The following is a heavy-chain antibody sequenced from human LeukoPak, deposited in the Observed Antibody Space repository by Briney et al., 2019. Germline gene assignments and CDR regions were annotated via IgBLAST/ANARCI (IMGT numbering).Heavy chain of an antibody. V-gene: IGHV4-31*03. CDR2: IYYSGST. CDR3: ARGAFLPQYSRNFDP. D-gene: IGHD3-22*01. CDR1: GGSISSGGYY. Sequence: PSETLSLTCTVSGGSISSGGYYWSWIRQHPGKGLEWIGYIYYSGSTYYNPSLKSRVTISVDTSKNQFSLKLSSVTAADTAVYYCARGAFLPQYSRNFDPWGQGTLVTVSS. J-gene: IGHJ5*02.